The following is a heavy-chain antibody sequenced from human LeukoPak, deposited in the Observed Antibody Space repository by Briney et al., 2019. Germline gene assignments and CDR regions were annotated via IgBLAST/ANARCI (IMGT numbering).Heavy chain of an antibody. D-gene: IGHD2-2*01. V-gene: IGHV1-18*04. J-gene: IGHJ4*02. CDR3: ARVVPAARSSGSPDY. CDR2: ISAYNGNT. CDR1: GYTFTSYG. Sequence: ASVKVSCKASGYTFTSYGISWVRQAPGQGLEWMGWISAYNGNTNYAQKLQGRVTMTTDTSTSTAYMELRSLRSDDTAVYYCARVVPAARSSGSPDYWGQGTLVTVSS.